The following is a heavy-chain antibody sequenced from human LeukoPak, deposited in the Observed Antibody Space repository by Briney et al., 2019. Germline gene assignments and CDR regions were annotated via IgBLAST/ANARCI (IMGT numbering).Heavy chain of an antibody. D-gene: IGHD3-22*01. CDR2: IKKDGSEK. V-gene: IGHV3-7*03. Sequence: GGSLRLSCAASGFTFSSYWMSWVRQAPGKGLEWVANIKKDGSEKYYVDSVKGRFTISRDNAKNSLYLQMSSLRAEDTAVYYCARSSESYDSSGYYSYYFDYWGQGTLVTVSS. CDR1: GFTFSSYW. CDR3: ARSSESYDSSGYYSYYFDY. J-gene: IGHJ4*02.